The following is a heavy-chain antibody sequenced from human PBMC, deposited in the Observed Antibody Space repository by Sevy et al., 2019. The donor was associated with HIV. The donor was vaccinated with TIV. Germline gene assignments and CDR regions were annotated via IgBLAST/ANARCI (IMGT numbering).Heavy chain of an antibody. CDR1: GFTFGDYA. V-gene: IGHV3-49*03. Sequence: GESLKISCTASGFTFGDYAMSWFRQAPGKGLEWVGFIRSKAYGGTTEYAASVKGRFTISRDDSKSIAYLQMNSLKTEDTAVYYCASEGGSITMVRGEDGMDVWGQGTTVTVSS. CDR2: IRSKAYGGTT. D-gene: IGHD3-10*01. CDR3: ASEGGSITMVRGEDGMDV. J-gene: IGHJ6*02.